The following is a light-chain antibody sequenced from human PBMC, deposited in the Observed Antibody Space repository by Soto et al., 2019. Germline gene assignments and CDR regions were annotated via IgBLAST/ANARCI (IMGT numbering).Light chain of an antibody. Sequence: QSVLTQPASVSGSPGQSITISCTGTSTDIGDYSYVSWYQQHPGKAPKLMIYEVSNRPSGVSNRFSGSKSGNTASLTISGLQAEDEADYYCTSYTRSTARVFGGGTKVPVL. CDR3: TSYTRSTARV. J-gene: IGLJ2*01. V-gene: IGLV2-14*01. CDR2: EVS. CDR1: STDIGDYSY.